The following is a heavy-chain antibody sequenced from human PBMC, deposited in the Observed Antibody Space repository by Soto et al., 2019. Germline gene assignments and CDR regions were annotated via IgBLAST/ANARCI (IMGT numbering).Heavy chain of an antibody. CDR2: IYPGDSDT. J-gene: IGHJ4*02. CDR1: GYSFTSYW. CDR3: ASRPRDGSSCYFDS. Sequence: PGESLKISCKGSGYSFTSYWIGWVRQIPGKGLEWMGIIYPGDSDTRYSPSFQGQVTISADKSISTAYLQWSSLKASDTAMYYCASRPRDGSSCYFDSWGQGTLDPVSS. D-gene: IGHD6-13*01. V-gene: IGHV5-51*01.